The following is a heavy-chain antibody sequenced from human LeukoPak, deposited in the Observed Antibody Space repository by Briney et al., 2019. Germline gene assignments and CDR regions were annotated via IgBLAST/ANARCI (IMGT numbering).Heavy chain of an antibody. J-gene: IGHJ4*02. Sequence: ASVKVSCKASGYTFTNYLIHWVRQAPGQGLEWMGIINPSGGRTSYAQKFQGRVTMTRDMSTSTVYMELSSLRSEDTAMFYCARELDGEGATPYYYFDYWGQGTPVTASS. CDR3: ARELDGEGATPYYYFDY. CDR1: GYTFTNYL. D-gene: IGHD1-26*01. V-gene: IGHV1-46*01. CDR2: INPSGGRT.